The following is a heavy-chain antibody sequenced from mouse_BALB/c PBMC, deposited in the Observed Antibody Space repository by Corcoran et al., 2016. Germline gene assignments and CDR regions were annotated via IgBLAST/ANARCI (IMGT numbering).Heavy chain of an antibody. D-gene: IGHD1-1*01. V-gene: IGHV1S136*01. CDR2: INPYNDGT. Sequence: EVQLQQSGPELVKPGASVKMSCKASGYTFTSYVMHWVKQKPGQGLEWIGYINPYNDGTKYNEKFKGKATLTSDKSSSTAYMELSSLTSEDSAVYYCARSGYYYGSRDYAMDYWGQGTSVTVSS. CDR3: ARSGYYYGSRDYAMDY. J-gene: IGHJ4*01. CDR1: GYTFTSYV.